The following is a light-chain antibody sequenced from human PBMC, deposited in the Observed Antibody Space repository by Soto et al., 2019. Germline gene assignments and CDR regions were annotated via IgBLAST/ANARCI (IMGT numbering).Light chain of an antibody. Sequence: QSALTQPASVSGYPGQSITISCTGTSSDDRSDNLVSWYQQHPGKAPKLMIYEGTKRPSGVSNRFSGSKSGNTASLTISGLQAEDEADYYCCSYAGSSSWDVVFGGGTKVTVL. CDR1: SSDDRSDNL. V-gene: IGLV2-23*01. CDR3: CSYAGSSSWDVV. J-gene: IGLJ2*01. CDR2: EGT.